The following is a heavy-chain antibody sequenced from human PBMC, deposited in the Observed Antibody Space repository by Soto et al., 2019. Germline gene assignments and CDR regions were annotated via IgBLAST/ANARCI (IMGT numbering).Heavy chain of an antibody. D-gene: IGHD3-22*01. V-gene: IGHV1-18*01. Sequence: GASVKVSCKASGYTFTSYGISWVRQAPGQGLEWMGWVSAYNGNTNYAQKLQGRVTMTTDTSTSTAYMELRSLRSDDTAVYYCAAGVDDSSGYLFDYWGQGTLVTVSS. CDR1: GYTFTSYG. J-gene: IGHJ4*02. CDR3: AAGVDDSSGYLFDY. CDR2: VSAYNGNT.